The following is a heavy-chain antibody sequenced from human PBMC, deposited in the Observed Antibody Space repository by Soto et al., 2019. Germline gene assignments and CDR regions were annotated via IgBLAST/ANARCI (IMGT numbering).Heavy chain of an antibody. D-gene: IGHD5-18*01. CDR3: ARDSYKDTAMVVPGY. Sequence: ASVKVSCKASGYTFTSYAMHWVRQAPGQRLEWMGWINAGNGNTKYSQKFQGRVTITRDTSASTAYMELSSLRSEDTAVYYCARDSYKDTAMVVPGYWGQGTLVTVSS. J-gene: IGHJ4*02. CDR2: INAGNGNT. CDR1: GYTFTSYA. V-gene: IGHV1-3*01.